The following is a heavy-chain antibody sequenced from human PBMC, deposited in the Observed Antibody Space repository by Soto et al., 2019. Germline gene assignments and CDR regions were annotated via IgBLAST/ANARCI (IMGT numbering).Heavy chain of an antibody. CDR1: GGSFSGYY. J-gene: IGHJ4*02. Sequence: QVQLQQWGAGLLKPSETLSLTCAVYGGSFSGYYWSWIRQPPGKGLEWIGEINHSGSTNYNPSLKSRVTISVDTSKNQFSLKLSSVTAADTAVYYGARGKGKESWWLHYWGQGTLVTVSS. CDR2: INHSGST. D-gene: IGHD2-8*02. V-gene: IGHV4-34*01. CDR3: ARGKGKESWWLHY.